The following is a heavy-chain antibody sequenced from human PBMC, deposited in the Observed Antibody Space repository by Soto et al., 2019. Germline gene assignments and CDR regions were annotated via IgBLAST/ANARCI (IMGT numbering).Heavy chain of an antibody. Sequence: PGGSLRLSCAASGFTFTNYAMTWVRQAPGKGLEWVSSISDGDGTTHYADSVRGRFTISRDDSKNTLYLQMNSLRVEDTAVYYCATDGTTWRHLPRGADYSGQGTQVTVSS. D-gene: IGHD1-1*01. J-gene: IGHJ4*02. CDR1: GFTFTNYA. CDR3: ATDGTTWRHLPRGADY. V-gene: IGHV3-23*01. CDR2: ISDGDGTT.